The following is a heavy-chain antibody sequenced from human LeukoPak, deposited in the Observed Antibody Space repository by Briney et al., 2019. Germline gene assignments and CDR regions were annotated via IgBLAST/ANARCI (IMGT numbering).Heavy chain of an antibody. J-gene: IGHJ6*02. CDR1: GYTFTGYY. V-gene: IGHV1-2*02. Sequence: ASVKVSCKASGYTFTGYYMHWVRQAPGQGLEWMGWINPNSGGTNYAQKFQGRVTMTRDTSISTAYMELSRLRSDDTAVYYCASPSSGSYMDYYGMDIWGQGTTVTVSS. CDR2: INPNSGGT. D-gene: IGHD1-26*01. CDR3: ASPSSGSYMDYYGMDI.